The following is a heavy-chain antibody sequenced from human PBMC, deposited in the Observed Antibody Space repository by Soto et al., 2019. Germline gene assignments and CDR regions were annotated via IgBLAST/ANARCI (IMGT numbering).Heavy chain of an antibody. CDR1: GYSISSGYY. CDR3: ARDGYGDYHYFDY. Sequence: PSETLSLTCAVSGYSISSGYYWGWIRQPPGKGLEWIGSIYHSGSTYYNPSLKSRVTISVDTSKNQFSLKLSSVTAADTAVYYCARDGYGDYHYFDYWGQGTLVTVS. J-gene: IGHJ4*02. CDR2: IYHSGST. V-gene: IGHV4-38-2*02. D-gene: IGHD4-17*01.